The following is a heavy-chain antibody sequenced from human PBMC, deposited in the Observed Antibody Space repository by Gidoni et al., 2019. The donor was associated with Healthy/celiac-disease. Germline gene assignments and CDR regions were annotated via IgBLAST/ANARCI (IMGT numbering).Heavy chain of an antibody. CDR1: GFTFSSYS. V-gene: IGHV3-21*01. J-gene: IGHJ6*02. CDR3: ARVITQLWLYYYYGMDV. D-gene: IGHD5-18*01. CDR2: ISSSSSYI. Sequence: EVQLVESGGGLVKPGGSLRLSCAASGFTFSSYSMNWVRQAPGKGLEWVSSISSSSSYIYYADSVKGRFTISRDNAKNSLYLQMNSLRAEDTAVYYCARVITQLWLYYYYGMDVWGQGTTVTVSS.